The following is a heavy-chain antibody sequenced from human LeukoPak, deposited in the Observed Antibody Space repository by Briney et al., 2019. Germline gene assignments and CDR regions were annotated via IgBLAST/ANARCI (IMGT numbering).Heavy chain of an antibody. J-gene: IGHJ3*02. CDR3: ARSVGGASSAFDI. Sequence: PGGSLRLSCAASGFTFSDYYMSWIRQAPGKGLEWVSYISSSSSYTNYADSVKGRFTISRDNSKNTLYLQMNSLRAEDTAVYYCARSVGGASSAFDIWGQGTMVTVSS. D-gene: IGHD4-23*01. CDR2: ISSSSSYT. CDR1: GFTFSDYY. V-gene: IGHV3-11*06.